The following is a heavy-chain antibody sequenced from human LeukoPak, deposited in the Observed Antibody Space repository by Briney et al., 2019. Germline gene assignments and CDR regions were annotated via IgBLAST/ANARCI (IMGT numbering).Heavy chain of an antibody. Sequence: GGSLRLSCAASGFTFSSYGMHWVRQAPGKGLEWVAVIWYNGSNKYYADSVKGRFTISRDNSKNTLYLQMNSLRAEDTAVYYCANYLGGYSYGYNYWGQGTLVTVSS. J-gene: IGHJ4*02. CDR1: GFTFSSYG. CDR3: ANYLGGYSYGYNY. V-gene: IGHV3-33*06. D-gene: IGHD5-18*01. CDR2: IWYNGSNK.